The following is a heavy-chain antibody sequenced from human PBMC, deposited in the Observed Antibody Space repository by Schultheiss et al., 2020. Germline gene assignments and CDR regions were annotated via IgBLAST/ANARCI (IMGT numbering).Heavy chain of an antibody. V-gene: IGHV3-15*01. CDR3: TTAKSSSSHYRIFDY. Sequence: GGSLRLSCAASGFTFTNAWMHWVRQAPGRGLGWVGRIKRDSDGGTPDYADPVKGRFTISRDDSKNTLYLQMNNLKTDDTAFYYCTTAKSSSSHYRIFDYWGQGTLVTVSS. CDR1: GFTFTNAW. D-gene: IGHD2-2*01. CDR2: IKRDSDGGTP. J-gene: IGHJ4*02.